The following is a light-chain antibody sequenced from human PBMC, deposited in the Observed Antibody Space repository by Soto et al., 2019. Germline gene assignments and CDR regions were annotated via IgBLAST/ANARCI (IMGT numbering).Light chain of an antibody. V-gene: IGKV3-20*01. Sequence: EIVLTQSPGTLSLSPGERATLSCRASQSVSSSYLAWYQQKPGQAPRLLIYGASSRATGIPARFSGSGSGTDITLTISRLAPEDFAVYYCQQYGSSPPITFGQGTRLEIK. J-gene: IGKJ5*01. CDR3: QQYGSSPPIT. CDR2: GAS. CDR1: QSVSSSY.